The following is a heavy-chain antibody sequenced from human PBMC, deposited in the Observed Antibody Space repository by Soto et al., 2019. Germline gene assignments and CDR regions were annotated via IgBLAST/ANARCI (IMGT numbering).Heavy chain of an antibody. CDR2: IGTDSNT. Sequence: GGSLRLSCAASGFTFDTYAMNWVRQAPGKGLAWVSAIGTDSNTYYADSVKGRFTISRDNSRTTLYLQMNSLRAEDTALYYCVRKNPGTRPFDYWGQGTLVTVSS. CDR1: GFTFDTYA. J-gene: IGHJ4*01. CDR3: VRKNPGTRPFDY. V-gene: IGHV3-23*01.